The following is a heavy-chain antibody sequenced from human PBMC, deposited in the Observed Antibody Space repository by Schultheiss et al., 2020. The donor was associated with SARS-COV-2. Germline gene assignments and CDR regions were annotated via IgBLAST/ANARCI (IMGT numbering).Heavy chain of an antibody. V-gene: IGHV3-23*01. J-gene: IGHJ3*02. D-gene: IGHD2-2*02. Sequence: GGSLRLSCAASGFTFSSYAMSWVRQAPGKGLEWVSAISGSGGSTYYADSVKGRFTISRDNSKNTLYLQMNSLRAEDTAVYYCARDQGYCSSTSCYSGAFDIWGQGTMVTVSS. CDR2: ISGSGGST. CDR3: ARDQGYCSSTSCYSGAFDI. CDR1: GFTFSSYA.